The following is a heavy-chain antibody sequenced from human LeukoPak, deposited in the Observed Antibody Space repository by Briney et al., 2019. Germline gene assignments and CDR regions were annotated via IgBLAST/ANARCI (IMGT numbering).Heavy chain of an antibody. Sequence: PGGSLRLSCAASGFTFSSYGMHWVRQAPGKGLEWVAFIRYDGSNKYYAGSVKGRFTISRDNSKNTLYLQMNSLRAEDTAVYYCAKDPHLSNWGQGTLVTVSS. J-gene: IGHJ4*02. CDR2: IRYDGSNK. V-gene: IGHV3-30*02. D-gene: IGHD3-16*01. CDR1: GFTFSSYG. CDR3: AKDPHLSN.